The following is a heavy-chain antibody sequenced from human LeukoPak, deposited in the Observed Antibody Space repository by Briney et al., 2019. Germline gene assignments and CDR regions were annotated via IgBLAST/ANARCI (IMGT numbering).Heavy chain of an antibody. CDR3: VRESRGWYEDS. V-gene: IGHV4-38-2*02. CDR2: IHHTGIT. D-gene: IGHD6-19*01. Sequence: SETLSLTCTVSNYSITNNYYWGWIRQPPAKGLEWIGSIHHTGITYYTPSLESRVTISLDTSKNQFSLRLYSVTAADTTVYYCVRESRGWYEDSWGQGTLVTVSS. J-gene: IGHJ4*02. CDR1: NYSITNNYY.